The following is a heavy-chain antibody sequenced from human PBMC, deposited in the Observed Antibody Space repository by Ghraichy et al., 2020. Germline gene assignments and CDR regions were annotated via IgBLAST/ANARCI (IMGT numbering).Heavy chain of an antibody. CDR3: ARVWDTVVAPLENYYYYGMDV. J-gene: IGHJ6*02. V-gene: IGHV1-69*04. CDR2: IIPILGIA. Sequence: SVKVSCKASGGTFSSYAISWVRQAPGQGLEWMGRIIPILGIANYAQKFQGRVTITADKSTSTAYMELSSLRSEDTAVYYCARVWDTVVAPLENYYYYGMDVWGQGTTVTVSS. D-gene: IGHD4-23*01. CDR1: GGTFSSYA.